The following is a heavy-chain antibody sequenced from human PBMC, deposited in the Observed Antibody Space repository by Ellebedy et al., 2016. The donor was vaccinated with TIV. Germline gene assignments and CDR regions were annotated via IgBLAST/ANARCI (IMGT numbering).Heavy chain of an antibody. Sequence: MPSETLSLTCAISGDSVSSNSAAWNWIRQSPSRGLEWLGRTYYRSKWYNHYAVSVKSRIIINPDTSKNQFSLQVNSVTSEDTAVYYCARGGSAATGTFDYWGQGTLVTVSS. V-gene: IGHV6-1*01. J-gene: IGHJ4*02. CDR3: ARGGSAATGTFDY. CDR2: TYYRSKWYN. CDR1: GDSVSSNSAA. D-gene: IGHD6-13*01.